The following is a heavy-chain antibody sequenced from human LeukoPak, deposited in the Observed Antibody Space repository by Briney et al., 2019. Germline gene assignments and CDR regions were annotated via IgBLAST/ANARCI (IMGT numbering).Heavy chain of an antibody. V-gene: IGHV4-59*01. CDR2: IYYAGST. CDR3: ARWGSIAVARFDY. CDR1: GGSISSYY. D-gene: IGHD6-6*01. J-gene: IGHJ4*02. Sequence: SETLSLTCTVSGGSISSYYWSWIRQPPGKGLEWIGYIYYAGSTNYNPSLTSRVNISVDTSKNQFSLNLTSVTAADTAVYYCARWGSIAVARFDYWGQGTLVTVSS.